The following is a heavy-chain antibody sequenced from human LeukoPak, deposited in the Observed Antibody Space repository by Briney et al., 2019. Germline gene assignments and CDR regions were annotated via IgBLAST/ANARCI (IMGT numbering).Heavy chain of an antibody. V-gene: IGHV3-21*04. CDR2: ISTSSIYI. Sequence: GGSLRLSCAASGFTFSSYSMNWVRQAPGKGLEWVSSISTSSIYIYYADSVKGRFSISRDNSENTLYLQMNGLRADDTAVYSCAKSFTSSSSDYWGQGTLVTVSS. D-gene: IGHD6-13*01. CDR3: AKSFTSSSSDY. CDR1: GFTFSSYS. J-gene: IGHJ4*02.